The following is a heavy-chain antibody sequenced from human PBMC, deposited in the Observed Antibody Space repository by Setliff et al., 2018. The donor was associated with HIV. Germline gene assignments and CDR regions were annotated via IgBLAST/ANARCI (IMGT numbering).Heavy chain of an antibody. V-gene: IGHV1-46*01. CDR2: INPSGGST. J-gene: IGHJ6*03. CDR1: GYTFTSYY. D-gene: IGHD3-16*02. Sequence: ASVKVSCKASGYTFTSYYMHWVRQAPGQGLEWMGIINPSGGSTSYAQRFQGRVTMTTDTSTSTVYMELRSLRSDDTAVFYCARGVRDYFDYAWSTYRLGYYMDVWGKGTPVTVSS. CDR3: ARGVRDYFDYAWSTYRLGYYMDV.